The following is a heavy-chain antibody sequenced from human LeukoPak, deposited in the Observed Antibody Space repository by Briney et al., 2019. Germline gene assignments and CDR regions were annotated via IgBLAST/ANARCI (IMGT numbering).Heavy chain of an antibody. CDR1: GYTFTSYG. Sequence: ASVKVSCTASGYTFTSYGISWVRQAPRQGLEWMGWISAYNGNTNYAQKLQGRVTMTTDTSTSTAYMELRSLRSDDTAVYYCARDNGYGDYPDYWGQGTLVTVSS. J-gene: IGHJ4*02. CDR3: ARDNGYGDYPDY. CDR2: ISAYNGNT. D-gene: IGHD4-17*01. V-gene: IGHV1-18*01.